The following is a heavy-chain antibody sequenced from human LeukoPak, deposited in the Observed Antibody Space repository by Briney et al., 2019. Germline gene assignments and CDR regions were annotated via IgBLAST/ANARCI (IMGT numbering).Heavy chain of an antibody. J-gene: IGHJ4*02. Sequence: SETLSLTCAVYGGSFSGYYWSWIRQPPGKGLEWIGEINHSGSTNYNPSLKSRVTISVDTSKNQFSLKLSPVTAADTAVYYCARAFVEYYDSSGYYYWGQGTLVTVSS. D-gene: IGHD3-22*01. V-gene: IGHV4-34*01. CDR3: ARAFVEYYDSSGYYY. CDR2: INHSGST. CDR1: GGSFSGYY.